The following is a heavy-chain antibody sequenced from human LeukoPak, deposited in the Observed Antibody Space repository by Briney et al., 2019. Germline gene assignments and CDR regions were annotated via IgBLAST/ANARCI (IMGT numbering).Heavy chain of an antibody. D-gene: IGHD2-2*02. CDR2: IIPIFGTA. CDR1: GGTFSSYA. CDR3: ARLVVYCSSTSCYRDTYYFDY. J-gene: IGHJ4*02. V-gene: IGHV1-69*13. Sequence: ASVKVSCKASGGTFSSYAISWVRQAPGQGLEWMGGIIPIFGTANYAQKFQGRVTITADESTSTAYMELSSLRSEDTAVYNCARLVVYCSSTSCYRDTYYFDYWGQGTLVTVSS.